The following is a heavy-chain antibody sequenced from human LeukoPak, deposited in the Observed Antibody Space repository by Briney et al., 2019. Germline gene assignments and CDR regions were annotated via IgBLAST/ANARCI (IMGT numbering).Heavy chain of an antibody. CDR3: ARLLVYNSGGEAFDH. D-gene: IGHD1-20*01. J-gene: IGHJ4*02. V-gene: IGHV3-7*01. CDR1: GFTFSRYW. Sequence: GGSLRLSCAASGFTFSRYWMSWVRQAPGKGLEGVANIKQHGSEKYYVDSVKGRFTISRDNAKNSLYLQMNSLRAEDTAVYYCARLLVYNSGGEAFDHWGQGTLVTVSS. CDR2: IKQHGSEK.